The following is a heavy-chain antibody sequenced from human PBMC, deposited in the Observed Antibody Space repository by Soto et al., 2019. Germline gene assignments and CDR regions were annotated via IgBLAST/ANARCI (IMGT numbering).Heavy chain of an antibody. CDR2: IYPGDSDT. J-gene: IGHJ3*02. CDR1: GYSFTSYW. CDR3: ARQRSIAARQGAFDI. Sequence: GESLKISCKGSGYSFTSYWIGWVRQMPGKGLEWMGIIYPGDSDTRYSPSFQGQVTISADKSISTAYLQWSSLKASDTAMYYCARQRSIAARQGAFDIWGQGTMVTVSS. D-gene: IGHD6-6*01. V-gene: IGHV5-51*01.